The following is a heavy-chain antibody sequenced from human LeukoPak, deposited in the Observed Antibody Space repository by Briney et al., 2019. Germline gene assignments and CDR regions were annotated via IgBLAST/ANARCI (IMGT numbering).Heavy chain of an antibody. Sequence: ASVKVSCKASGGTFSSYAISWVRQAPGQGLEWMGRIIPIFGTANYAQKFQGRVTITTDESTSTAYMELSSLRSEDTAVYYCAREGATVTTYYYYYIDVWGKGTTVTVSS. D-gene: IGHD4-17*01. CDR2: IIPIFGTA. J-gene: IGHJ6*03. CDR1: GGTFSSYA. CDR3: AREGATVTTYYYYYIDV. V-gene: IGHV1-69*05.